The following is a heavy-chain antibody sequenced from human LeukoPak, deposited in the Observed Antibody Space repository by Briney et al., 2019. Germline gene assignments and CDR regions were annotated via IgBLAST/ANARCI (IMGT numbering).Heavy chain of an antibody. CDR1: GYTFTNYY. CDR2: INPNSGGT. J-gene: IGHJ4*02. Sequence: GASVKVSCKASGYTFTNYYIHWVRQAPGQGLEWMGWINPNSGGTNYVEKFQGRVTMTRDTSISTAYMELNRLRSDDTAVYYCAKPYYDSSGYDYWGQGTLVTVSS. CDR3: AKPYYDSSGYDY. V-gene: IGHV1-2*02. D-gene: IGHD3-22*01.